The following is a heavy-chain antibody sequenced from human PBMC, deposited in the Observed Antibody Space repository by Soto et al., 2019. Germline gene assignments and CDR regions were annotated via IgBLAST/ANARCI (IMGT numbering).Heavy chain of an antibody. V-gene: IGHV3-23*01. J-gene: IGHJ4*02. D-gene: IGHD3-22*01. CDR1: GFTFSSYS. CDR3: AKGSSGYYDTFDY. Sequence: GGSLRLSCAASGFTFSSYSIYWVRQAPGKGLELVSGISGSGSGTYYADSVKGRFTISRDNSKNTLYLQMNSLRAEDTAVYYRAKGSSGYYDTFDYWGQGTLVTVSS. CDR2: ISGSGSGT.